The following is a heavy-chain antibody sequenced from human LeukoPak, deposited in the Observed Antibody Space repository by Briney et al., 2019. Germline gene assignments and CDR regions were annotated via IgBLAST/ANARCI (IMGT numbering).Heavy chain of an antibody. CDR1: GYTFSGYG. D-gene: IGHD5-12*01. Sequence: GGSLRLSCAASGYTFSGYGMHWVRQAPGKGLEWVAFIGYDGSNKYYADSVKGRFTISRDNSKNTLYLQMNSLRAEDTALYYCAKVMAYSGFDYPEYFHHWGQGTLVTVSS. CDR2: IGYDGSNK. CDR3: AKVMAYSGFDYPEYFHH. V-gene: IGHV3-30*02. J-gene: IGHJ1*01.